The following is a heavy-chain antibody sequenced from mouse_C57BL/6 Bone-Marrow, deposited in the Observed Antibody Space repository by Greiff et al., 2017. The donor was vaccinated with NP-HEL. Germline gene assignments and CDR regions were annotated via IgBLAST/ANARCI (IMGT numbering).Heavy chain of an antibody. J-gene: IGHJ1*03. CDR3: TGWNYYGSNWYFDV. CDR1: GFTFSNYW. CDR2: IRLKSDNYAT. V-gene: IGHV6-3*01. Sequence: EVKLMESGGGLVQPGGSMKLSCVASGFTFSNYWMNWVRQSPEKGLEWVAQIRLKSDNYATHYAESVKGRFTISRDDSKSSVYLQMNNLRAEDTGSYYCTGWNYYGSNWYFDVWGTGTTVTVSS. D-gene: IGHD1-1*01.